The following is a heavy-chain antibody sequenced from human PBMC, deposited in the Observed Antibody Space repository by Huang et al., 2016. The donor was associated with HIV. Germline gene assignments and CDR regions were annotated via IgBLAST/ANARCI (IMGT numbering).Heavy chain of an antibody. V-gene: IGHV5-51*01. D-gene: IGHD2-21*01. CDR2: FSPADSET. Sequence: EVRLVQSGSEVKKPGESLKISCRASGYNFLNYWVGWVRQMPGKGLAWLEIFSPADSETKNRPAVQGQVTLLVDKSTDTTYLQWSGLRASDTAIYYCARRRETGGTYDWYYAMDVWGQGTTVTVAS. CDR1: GYNFLNYW. CDR3: ARRRETGGTYDWYYAMDV. J-gene: IGHJ6*02.